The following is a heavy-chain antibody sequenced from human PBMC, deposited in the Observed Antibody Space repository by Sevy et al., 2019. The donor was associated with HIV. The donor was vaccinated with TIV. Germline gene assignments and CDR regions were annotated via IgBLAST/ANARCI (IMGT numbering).Heavy chain of an antibody. CDR3: ARANYDSSGSYYFDY. Sequence: GGSLRLSCAASGFTFSSYGMHWVRQAPGKGLEWVAVIWYDGSNKYYADSVKGRFTISSDNSKNTLYLQINSPRAEDTVVYYCARANYDSSGSYYFDYWGQGTLVTVSS. D-gene: IGHD3-22*01. CDR2: IWYDGSNK. CDR1: GFTFSSYG. V-gene: IGHV3-33*01. J-gene: IGHJ4*02.